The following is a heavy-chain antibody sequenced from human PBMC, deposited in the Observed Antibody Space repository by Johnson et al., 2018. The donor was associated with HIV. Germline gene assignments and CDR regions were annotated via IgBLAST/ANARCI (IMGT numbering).Heavy chain of an antibody. CDR3: AKEVPVYSYGYYDAFDI. CDR1: GITFSSYG. CDR2: IRYDGSNK. J-gene: IGHJ3*02. D-gene: IGHD5-18*01. Sequence: QVQLVESGGGVVQPGGSLRLSCAASGITFSSYGMHWVRQAPGRGLEWVAFIRYDGSNKYYADSVKGRFPISRDNSKNTLDLQMNSLRAEDTAVYYCAKEVPVYSYGYYDAFDIWGQGTMVTVSS. V-gene: IGHV3-30*02.